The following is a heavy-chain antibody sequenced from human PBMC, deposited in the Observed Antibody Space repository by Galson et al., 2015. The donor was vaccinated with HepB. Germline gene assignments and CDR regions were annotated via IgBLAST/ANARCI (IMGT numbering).Heavy chain of an antibody. CDR3: ARERNTNYGWFDP. CDR2: IKQDGSEQ. D-gene: IGHD1-14*01. V-gene: IGHV3-7*01. CDR1: GFSISSNW. Sequence: SLRLSCAASGFSISSNWMTWLRQAPGKGLEWVANIKQDGSEQDYMDSVQGRFTISRDNARNLLYLQMNSLRAEDTAVYYCARERNTNYGWFDPWGQGTPGTVSS. J-gene: IGHJ5*02.